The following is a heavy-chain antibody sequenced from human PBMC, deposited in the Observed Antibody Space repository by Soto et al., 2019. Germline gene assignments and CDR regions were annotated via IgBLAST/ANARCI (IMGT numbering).Heavy chain of an antibody. CDR1: GFTVSSNY. D-gene: IGHD1-26*01. Sequence: GGSLRLSCAASGFTVSSNYMSWVRQAPGKGLEWVSVIYSGGSTYYADSVKGRFTISRDNSKNTLYLQMNSLRAEDTAVYYCARDSINSGSSPDAFDIWGQGTMVTVSS. V-gene: IGHV3-53*01. CDR3: ARDSINSGSSPDAFDI. J-gene: IGHJ3*02. CDR2: IYSGGST.